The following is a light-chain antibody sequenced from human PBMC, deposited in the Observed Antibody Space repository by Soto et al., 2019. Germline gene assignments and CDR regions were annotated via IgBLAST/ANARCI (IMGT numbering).Light chain of an antibody. CDR3: QQYNSYPLT. V-gene: IGKV1-5*01. CDR2: DAS. J-gene: IGKJ4*01. CDR1: QSISSW. Sequence: DIPMTQSPSTLSASVGDRVTITCRASQSISSWLAWYQQKPGKAPKLLIYDASSLESGVPSRFSGSGSETEFTLTISSLQPDDFATYYCQQYNSYPLTFGGGTKVEIK.